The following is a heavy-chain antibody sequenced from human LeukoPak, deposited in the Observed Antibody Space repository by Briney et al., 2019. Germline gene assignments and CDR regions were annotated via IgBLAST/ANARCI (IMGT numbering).Heavy chain of an antibody. D-gene: IGHD3-9*01. CDR3: TAVSLLRGYDVLTFCSYPNYFDF. Sequence: ASVKVSCKVSGYSFNDLSVHWVRQAPGKGLQWMGGYDPEYGDTIYAQNFQGRLTMTEDTSTATAFMEVSSLRSEDTAVYYCTAVSLLRGYDVLTFCSYPNYFDFWGQGTLVTVSS. CDR2: YDPEYGDT. V-gene: IGHV1-24*01. J-gene: IGHJ4*02. CDR1: GYSFNDLS.